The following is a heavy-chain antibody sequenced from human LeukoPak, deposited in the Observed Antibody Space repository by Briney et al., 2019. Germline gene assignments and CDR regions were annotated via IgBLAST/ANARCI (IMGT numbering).Heavy chain of an antibody. J-gene: IGHJ4*02. Sequence: GGSLRLSCAASGFTFSSYWMSWVRQAPGKGLEWVANIKQDGSEKYYVDSVKGRFTISRDNAKNSLYLQMNSLRAEDTAVYYCAKEATIFGVVGPFDYWGQGTLVTVSS. D-gene: IGHD3-3*01. V-gene: IGHV3-7*01. CDR1: GFTFSSYW. CDR3: AKEATIFGVVGPFDY. CDR2: IKQDGSEK.